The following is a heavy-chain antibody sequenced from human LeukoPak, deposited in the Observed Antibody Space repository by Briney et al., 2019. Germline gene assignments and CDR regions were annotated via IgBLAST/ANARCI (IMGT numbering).Heavy chain of an antibody. CDR1: GFTFDDYA. D-gene: IGHD6-19*01. CDR2: ISWNSGSI. Sequence: GGSLRLSCAASGFTFDDYAMHWVRQAPGKGLEWVSGISWNSGSIGYADSVKGRFTISRDNAKNSLFLQMNSLRAEDTALYYCAKDKGASSLAGAFDFWGQGTMVTVSS. J-gene: IGHJ3*01. CDR3: AKDKGASSLAGAFDF. V-gene: IGHV3-9*01.